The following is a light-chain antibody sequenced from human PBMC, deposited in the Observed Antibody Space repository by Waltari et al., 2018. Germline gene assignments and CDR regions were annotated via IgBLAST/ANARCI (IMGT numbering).Light chain of an antibody. V-gene: IGKV1-5*03. CDR1: QSISSW. CDR2: EAS. CDR3: QHYASALT. J-gene: IGKJ4*01. Sequence: DIPMTQSPSTLSASVGDRVTITCRASQSISSWLAWYQQKPGRAPKLLIYEASTLDSGVPSRFSGSGSGTEFTLTISSLQPDDFATYYCQHYASALTFGGGTKVEVK.